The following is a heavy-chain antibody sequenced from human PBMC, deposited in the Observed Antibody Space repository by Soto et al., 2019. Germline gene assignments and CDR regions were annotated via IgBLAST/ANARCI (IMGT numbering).Heavy chain of an antibody. CDR2: ISYDGSTK. Sequence: QVQLVESGGGVVQPGRSLRLSCAASGFTFNTYAMHWVRQAPGKGLEWVAVISYDGSTKFYADSVKGRFTISRDNSKSTLYLQMDSLRAEDTAVYYCARRYKDGRRDCISSSCLFDPWGQGTLVIVSS. V-gene: IGHV3-30-3*01. J-gene: IGHJ5*02. CDR1: GFTFNTYA. CDR3: ARRYKDGRRDCISSSCLFDP. D-gene: IGHD2-2*01.